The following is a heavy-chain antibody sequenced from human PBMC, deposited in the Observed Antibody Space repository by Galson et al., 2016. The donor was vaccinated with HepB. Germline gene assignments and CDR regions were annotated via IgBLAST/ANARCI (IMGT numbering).Heavy chain of an antibody. Sequence: SLRLSCAASGFSFGTYGLHWVRQAPGKGLEWVAVISYDGSFKNHEDSVKGRFAVSRDNSQNTLYLEMNNLRPEDTAIYYCAKDLGAWCGSGGYIPGHWGQGTLVTVSS. V-gene: IGHV3-30*18. CDR2: ISYDGSFK. CDR3: AKDLGAWCGSGGYIPGH. CDR1: GFSFGTYG. D-gene: IGHD3-10*01. J-gene: IGHJ4*02.